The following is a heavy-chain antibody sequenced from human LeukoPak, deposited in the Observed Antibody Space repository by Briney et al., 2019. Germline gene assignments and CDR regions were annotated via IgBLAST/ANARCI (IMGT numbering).Heavy chain of an antibody. Sequence: ASVKVSCKASGYSFTNYAMNWVRQAPGQGLEFMGWIHPSTGNPAYAQGFSGRFVFSLDTSVTTTYLQISDLKAEDTAVYFCARALDSLGGLSLPDYWGQGTLVTVSS. D-gene: IGHD3-16*02. V-gene: IGHV7-4-1*02. CDR2: IHPSTGNP. CDR1: GYSFTNYA. CDR3: ARALDSLGGLSLPDY. J-gene: IGHJ4*02.